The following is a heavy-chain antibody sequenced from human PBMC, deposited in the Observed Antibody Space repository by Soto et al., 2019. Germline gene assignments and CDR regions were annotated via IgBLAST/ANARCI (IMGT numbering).Heavy chain of an antibody. CDR1: GYTFTSYD. CDR3: AREVVSRGMDV. V-gene: IGHV1-8*01. J-gene: IGHJ6*02. Sequence: QVQLVQSGAEVKKPGASVKVSCKTSGYTFTSYDISWVRQATGQGLEWMGWMNPNSGNTGYAQKFQGRVTMTRNTSISTAYMDMSSLRSEDTAVYYCAREVVSRGMDVWGQGTTVTVSS. D-gene: IGHD3-22*01. CDR2: MNPNSGNT.